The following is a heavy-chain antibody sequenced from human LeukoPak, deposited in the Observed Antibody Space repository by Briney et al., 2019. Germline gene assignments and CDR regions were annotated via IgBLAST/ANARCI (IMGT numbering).Heavy chain of an antibody. V-gene: IGHV4-39*01. J-gene: IGHJ4*02. CDR1: GGSISSSSYY. CDR2: IYYSGST. Sequence: SETLSLTCTVSGGSISSSSYYWGWIRQPPGKGLEWIGSIYYSGSTYYNPSLKSRVTISVDTSKNQFSLKLSSVTAADTAVYYCARGNVVPAATYHFDYWGQGTLVTVSS. CDR3: ARGNVVPAATYHFDY. D-gene: IGHD2-2*01.